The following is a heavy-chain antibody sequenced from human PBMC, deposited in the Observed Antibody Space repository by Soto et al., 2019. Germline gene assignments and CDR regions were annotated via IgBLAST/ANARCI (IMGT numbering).Heavy chain of an antibody. CDR1: GFSLSNYP. CDR2: SSPRGDTI. J-gene: IGHJ4*02. V-gene: IGHV3-48*02. Sequence: WGSLRLSCVASGFSLSNYPINLFRHAPVKGLEWISYSSPRGDTIYYADSVEGRFTISRDNARNSLSLHMSSLRDEDSALYYCAKGPHTNVGWPYYFESWGQGVPVTVSS. D-gene: IGHD6-19*01. CDR3: AKGPHTNVGWPYYFES.